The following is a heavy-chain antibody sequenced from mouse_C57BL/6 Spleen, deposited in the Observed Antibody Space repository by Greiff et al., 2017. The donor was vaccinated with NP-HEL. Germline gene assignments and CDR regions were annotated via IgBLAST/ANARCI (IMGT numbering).Heavy chain of an antibody. CDR3: ARGSGYAAY. D-gene: IGHD3-2*02. CDR1: GYTFTSYW. J-gene: IGHJ3*01. CDR2: IDPSDSYT. V-gene: IGHV1-50*01. Sequence: VKLQESGAELVKPGASVKLSCKASGYTFTSYWMQWVKQRPGQGLEWIGEIDPSDSYTNYNQKFKGKATLTVDTSSSTAYMQLSSLTSEDAAVDYCARGSGYAAYWGQGTLVTVSA.